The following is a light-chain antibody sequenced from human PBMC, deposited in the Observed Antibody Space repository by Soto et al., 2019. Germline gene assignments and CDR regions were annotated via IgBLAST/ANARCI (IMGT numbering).Light chain of an antibody. CDR3: CSFAGSYTFWV. Sequence: QSALTQPRSVSGSPGQSVTISCTGTSSDVGDYNYVSWYQQYPGKAPKLVIYDVSKRPSGVPDRFSGSKSVNTASLTISGLQAEDEADYYCCSFAGSYTFWVFGGGTKVTVL. CDR1: SSDVGDYNY. V-gene: IGLV2-11*01. J-gene: IGLJ3*02. CDR2: DVS.